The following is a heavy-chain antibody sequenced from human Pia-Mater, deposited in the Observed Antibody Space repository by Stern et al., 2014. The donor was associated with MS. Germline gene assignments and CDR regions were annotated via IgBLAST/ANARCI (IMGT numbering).Heavy chain of an antibody. V-gene: IGHV1-8*01. CDR2: MNTDRGET. CDR3: TKAWDS. CDR1: GYTFKSDE. Sequence: QDQLVQSGAEVKKPGASVKVSCKTSGYTFKSDEINWVRQDSGQGLEWMGWMNTDRGETGYAQKFQCRLSITMDTSISTAYMELTTLRSEDTAVYYCTKAWDSWGQGTLVIVSS. J-gene: IGHJ4*02.